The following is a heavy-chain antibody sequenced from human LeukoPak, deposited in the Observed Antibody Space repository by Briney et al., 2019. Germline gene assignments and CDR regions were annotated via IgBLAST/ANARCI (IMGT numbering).Heavy chain of an antibody. V-gene: IGHV4-39*07. Sequence: SETLSLTCAVSGGSISSSSYYWGWIRQPPGKGLEWIGEINHSGSTNYNPSLKSRVTISVDTSKNQFSLKLNSVTAADTAVYYCAKVSWWVAAGTSYYFDYWGQGTLVTVSS. CDR3: AKVSWWVAAGTSYYFDY. CDR1: GGSISSSSYY. J-gene: IGHJ4*02. D-gene: IGHD6-13*01. CDR2: INHSGST.